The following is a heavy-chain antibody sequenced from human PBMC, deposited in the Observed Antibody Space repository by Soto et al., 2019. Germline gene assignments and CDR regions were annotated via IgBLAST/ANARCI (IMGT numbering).Heavy chain of an antibody. D-gene: IGHD1-26*01. Sequence: SVKVSCKASGGTFTPYAIHWVRQAPGRGLGWRGGIIHGIGIANYAQKFQGRVTITADVCASAASMGMSSLTPEDTAIYYCANVVEWGNKDDYWGQGTLVTVSS. V-gene: IGHV1-69*10. CDR1: GGTFTPYA. J-gene: IGHJ4*02. CDR2: IIHGIGIA. CDR3: ANVVEWGNKDDY.